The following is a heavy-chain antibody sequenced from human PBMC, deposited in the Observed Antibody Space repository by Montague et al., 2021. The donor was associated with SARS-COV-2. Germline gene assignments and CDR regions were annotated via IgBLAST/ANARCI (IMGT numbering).Heavy chain of an antibody. Sequence: SETPSLTCAVYGGSFSGYYWSWIRQPPGKGLEWIGEINHSGSTNYNPSLKSRVTISVDTSKNLFSLKLSSVTAADTAVYYCARGPRITMIVVVITDIWFDPWGQGTLVTVSS. V-gene: IGHV4-34*01. D-gene: IGHD3-22*01. CDR3: ARGPRITMIVVVITDIWFDP. CDR1: GGSFSGYY. J-gene: IGHJ5*02. CDR2: INHSGST.